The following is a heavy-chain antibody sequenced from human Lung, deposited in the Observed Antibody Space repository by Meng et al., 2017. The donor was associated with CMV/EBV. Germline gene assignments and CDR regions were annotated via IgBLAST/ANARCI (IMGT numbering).Heavy chain of an antibody. J-gene: IGHJ4*02. Sequence: ASVKVSCKASGDRFTGYYIHWLRQAPGQGLEWMGRIDSNSGGTKYPQKFQGRVSMTRDTSISTAYMELNRLTSDDTALYYCARSRAHCGSDCQPPDYWGQGTPVXVSS. CDR1: GDRFTGYY. D-gene: IGHD2-21*01. CDR2: IDSNSGGT. CDR3: ARSRAHCGSDCQPPDY. V-gene: IGHV1-2*06.